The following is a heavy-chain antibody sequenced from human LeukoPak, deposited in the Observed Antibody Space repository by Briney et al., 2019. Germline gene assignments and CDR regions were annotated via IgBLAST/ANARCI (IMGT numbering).Heavy chain of an antibody. CDR2: IYYSGST. Sequence: SETLSLTCTVSGGSISSGGSYWSWIRQHPGKGLEWIGYIYYSGSTYYNPSLKSRVTISVDTSKNQFSLKLSSVTAADTAVYYCARYSDYGDYVYDYWGQGTLVTVSS. CDR1: GGSISSGGSY. D-gene: IGHD4-17*01. V-gene: IGHV4-31*03. J-gene: IGHJ4*02. CDR3: ARYSDYGDYVYDY.